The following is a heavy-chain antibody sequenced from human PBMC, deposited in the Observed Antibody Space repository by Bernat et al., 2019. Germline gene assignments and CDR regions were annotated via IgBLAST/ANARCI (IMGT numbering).Heavy chain of an antibody. Sequence: EVQLVETGGGLIQPGGSLRLSCAASGFTVSSNYMSWVRQAPGKGLEWVSVSYSGGSTYYADSVKGRFTISRDNSKNTLYLQMNSLRAEDTAVYYCARDSQQLATVYWGQGTLVTVSS. V-gene: IGHV3-53*02. CDR1: GFTVSSNY. J-gene: IGHJ4*02. D-gene: IGHD6-13*01. CDR3: ARDSQQLATVY. CDR2: SYSGGST.